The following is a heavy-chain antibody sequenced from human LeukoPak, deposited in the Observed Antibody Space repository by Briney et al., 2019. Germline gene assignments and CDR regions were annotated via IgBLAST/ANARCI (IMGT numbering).Heavy chain of an antibody. Sequence: AGSLRLSCAASGFTFSSYSRNWVPQAPGKGLKWGSSISSSSSDIYYAESVKGRFTMSRDNANNSLYMQMNSLRAEDTAVYYCARDFDYYDSSGASWGYYFDYWGQVALVTVAS. CDR3: ARDFDYYDSSGASWGYYFDY. J-gene: IGHJ4*02. D-gene: IGHD3-22*01. V-gene: IGHV3-21*01. CDR1: GFTFSSYS. CDR2: ISSSSSDI.